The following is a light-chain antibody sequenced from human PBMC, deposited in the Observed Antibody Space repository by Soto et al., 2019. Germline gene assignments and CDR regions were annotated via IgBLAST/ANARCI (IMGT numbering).Light chain of an antibody. CDR2: GAH. J-gene: IGKJ5*01. Sequence: EIVFTRSPGTMSLSPGERATLSCRAIQSVSSSYLAWYQQKPGQAPRLIIYGAHSRATGIPDRCSGSRSGTDFTLTISRLEPEDFAVYYCQQRSNWPPITVGPGTRREIK. CDR1: QSVSSSY. V-gene: IGKV3D-20*02. CDR3: QQRSNWPPIT.